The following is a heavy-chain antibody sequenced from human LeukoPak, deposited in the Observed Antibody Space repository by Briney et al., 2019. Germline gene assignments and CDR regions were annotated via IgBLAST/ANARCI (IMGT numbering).Heavy chain of an antibody. D-gene: IGHD3-22*01. J-gene: IGHJ4*02. CDR1: GFTFDDYA. CDR2: ISWNSGSI. V-gene: IGHV3-9*01. CDR3: AKDMHYDSSGYYHTTFDY. Sequence: GGSLRLSCAASGFTFDDYAMHWVRQAPGKGLEWVSGISWNSGSIGYADSVKGRFTISRDNAKNSLYLQMNSLRAEDTALYYCAKDMHYDSSGYYHTTFDYWGQGTLVTASS.